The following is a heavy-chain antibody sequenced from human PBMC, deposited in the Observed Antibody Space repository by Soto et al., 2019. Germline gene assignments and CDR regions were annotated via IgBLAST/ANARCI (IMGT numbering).Heavy chain of an antibody. CDR3: ARRGLWIPVLSYYYGMDV. V-gene: IGHV1-18*04. CDR1: GYTFTSYG. Sequence: QVQLVQSGAEVKKPGASVKVSCKAAGYTFTSYGICWVRQAPGPRLEWRGRISDYNGNTNDAQKLQGRVTMTTETSTSTAYMERRSLRSDDTAVYYCARRGLWIPVLSYYYGMDVWGQGTTVTVSS. J-gene: IGHJ6*02. CDR2: ISDYNGNT. D-gene: IGHD5-18*01.